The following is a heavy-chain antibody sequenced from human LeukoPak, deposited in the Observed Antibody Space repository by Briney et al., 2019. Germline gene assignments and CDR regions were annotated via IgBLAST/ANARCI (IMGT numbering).Heavy chain of an antibody. J-gene: IGHJ3*02. CDR1: GGSISSYY. Sequence: PSETLSLTCTVSGGSISSYYWSWIRQPAGKGLVWIGRIYTSGSTNYNPPLKSRVTMSVDTSKNQFALKLSCVTAADTAVYYCARDTPLRAFDIWGQGTMVTVSS. CDR2: IYTSGST. CDR3: ARDTPLRAFDI. V-gene: IGHV4-4*07.